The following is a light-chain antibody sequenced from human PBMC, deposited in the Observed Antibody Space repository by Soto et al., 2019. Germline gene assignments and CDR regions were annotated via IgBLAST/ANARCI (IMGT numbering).Light chain of an antibody. Sequence: QSALTQPASVSGSPGQSITISCTATSSDAGGYKFVSWYQQHPGKAPKVMIYEDSKRPSGVSYRFSGSKSGNTASLTISGLQAEDEADYHCCSYGSGSTYWVFGAGTKLTV. CDR3: CSYGSGSTYWV. V-gene: IGLV2-23*01. CDR2: EDS. CDR1: SSDAGGYKF. J-gene: IGLJ3*02.